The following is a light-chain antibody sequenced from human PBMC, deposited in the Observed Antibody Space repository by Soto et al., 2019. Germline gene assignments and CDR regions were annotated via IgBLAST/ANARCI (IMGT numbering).Light chain of an antibody. J-gene: IGLJ2*01. CDR1: SSDVGGYNY. CDR3: SSYTSSSTPVV. CDR2: DVS. V-gene: IGLV2-14*01. Sequence: QCVLTQPASVSGSPGQSITISCTGTSSDVGGYNYVSWYQQHPGKAPKLMIYDVSNRPSGVSNRFSGSKSGNTASLTISGLQAEDEADYYCSSYTSSSTPVVLGGGTKVTVL.